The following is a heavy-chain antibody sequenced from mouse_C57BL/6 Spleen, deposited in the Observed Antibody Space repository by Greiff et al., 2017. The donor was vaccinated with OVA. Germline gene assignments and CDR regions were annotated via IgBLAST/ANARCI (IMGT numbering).Heavy chain of an antibody. CDR1: GFTFSSYA. D-gene: IGHD3-2*02. V-gene: IGHV5-4*01. Sequence: DVQLVESGGGLVKPGGSLKLSCAASGFTFSSYAMSWVRQTPEKRLEWVATISDGGSYTYYPDNVKGRFTISRDNAKNNLYLQMSHLKSEDTAMYYCARDSSGPNYYAMDYWGQGTSVTVSS. CDR2: ISDGGSYT. J-gene: IGHJ4*01. CDR3: ARDSSGPNYYAMDY.